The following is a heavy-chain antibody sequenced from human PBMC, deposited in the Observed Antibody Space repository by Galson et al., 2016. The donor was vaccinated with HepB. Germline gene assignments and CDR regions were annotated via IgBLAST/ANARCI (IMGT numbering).Heavy chain of an antibody. D-gene: IGHD1-20*01. V-gene: IGHV3-23*01. CDR1: GFTFSNYA. J-gene: IGHJ6*02. Sequence: SLRLSCAASGFTFSNYAMSWVRQAPGKGLEWVSGIIENGGDTYYADSVKGRFTISRDNSKNTLYMQRNSLRAEDTDVYYCARSQNRRYNWNYYYGMDVWGQGTTVTVSS. CDR3: ARSQNRRYNWNYYYGMDV. CDR2: IIENGGDT.